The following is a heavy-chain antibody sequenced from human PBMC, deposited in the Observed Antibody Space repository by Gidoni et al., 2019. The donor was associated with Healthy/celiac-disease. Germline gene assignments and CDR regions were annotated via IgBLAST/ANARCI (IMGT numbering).Heavy chain of an antibody. Sequence: QVTLKESGPVLVKPTETLTLTCTVSGFSLSNARLGVSWIRQPPGKALEWLAHIFSNDEKSYSTSLKSRLTIAKDTSKSQVVLTMTNMDPVDTATYYWARIRVGGDYGGSWYFDLWGRGTLVTVSS. CDR2: IFSNDEK. CDR3: ARIRVGGDYGGSWYFDL. J-gene: IGHJ2*01. V-gene: IGHV2-26*01. CDR1: GFSLSNARLG. D-gene: IGHD4-17*01.